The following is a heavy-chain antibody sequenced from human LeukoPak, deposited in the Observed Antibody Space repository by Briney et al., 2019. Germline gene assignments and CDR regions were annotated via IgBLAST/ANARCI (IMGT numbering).Heavy chain of an antibody. D-gene: IGHD6-6*01. Sequence: ASVKVSCKASGYTFTGYYMHWVRQAPGQGLEWMGRINPNSGGTNYAQKFQGRVTMTRDTSISTAYMELSRLRSDDTAVYYCARATYSSSSSEYYLDYWGQGTLVTVSS. CDR2: INPNSGGT. V-gene: IGHV1-2*06. J-gene: IGHJ4*02. CDR3: ARATYSSSSSEYYLDY. CDR1: GYTFTGYY.